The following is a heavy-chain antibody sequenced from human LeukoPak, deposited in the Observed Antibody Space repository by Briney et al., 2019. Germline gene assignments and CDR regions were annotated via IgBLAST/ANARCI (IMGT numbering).Heavy chain of an antibody. Sequence: SVKVSCKASGGTFSSYAISWVRQAPGQGFGWLGGLSPFFGTANYAQKFQGRVTITADESTSTAYMELSSLRSEDTAVYYCARAPGEYYYDSSGYYLNWFDPWGQGTLVTVSS. D-gene: IGHD3-22*01. V-gene: IGHV1-69*13. CDR1: GGTFSSYA. CDR3: ARAPGEYYYDSSGYYLNWFDP. J-gene: IGHJ5*02. CDR2: LSPFFGTA.